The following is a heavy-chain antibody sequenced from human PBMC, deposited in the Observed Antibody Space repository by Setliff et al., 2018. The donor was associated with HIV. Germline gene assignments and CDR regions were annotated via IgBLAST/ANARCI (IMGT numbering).Heavy chain of an antibody. Sequence: GGSLRLSCTASGFTFSAYEMNWVRQAPGKGLEWVSYSSNSGNTVFYAGSVKGRFAISRDNAKRSLFLQMSGLRPEDSAVYYCARVLLRTNPLYGVASNWFDPWGQGTLVTVSS. D-gene: IGHD2-8*01. J-gene: IGHJ5*02. CDR3: ARVLLRTNPLYGVASNWFDP. V-gene: IGHV3-48*03. CDR2: SSNSGNTV. CDR1: GFTFSAYE.